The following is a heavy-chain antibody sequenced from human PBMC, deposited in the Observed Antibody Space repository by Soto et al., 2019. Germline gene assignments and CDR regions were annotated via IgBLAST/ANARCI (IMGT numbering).Heavy chain of an antibody. CDR3: ASWLKEAGIGGNYYYRMDV. D-gene: IGHD6-19*01. CDR2: INAGNGNT. Sequence: ASVKVSCKASGYTFTSYGISWVRQAPGQRLEWMGWINAGNGNTKVPQKFQGRVTFTRDTSASTVYMEVSSLRSEDTAVYYCASWLKEAGIGGNYYYRMDVWGQGTTVTVSS. V-gene: IGHV1-3*01. J-gene: IGHJ6*02. CDR1: GYTFTSYG.